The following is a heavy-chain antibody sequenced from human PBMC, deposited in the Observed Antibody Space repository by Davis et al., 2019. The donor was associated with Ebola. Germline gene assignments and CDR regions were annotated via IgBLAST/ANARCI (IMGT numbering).Heavy chain of an antibody. CDR3: ARLRHYDFWSGYPNWFDP. CDR2: LYHSRST. Sequence: MPGGSLRLSCAVSGGSISSSNWWSWVRQPPGKGLEWIGELYHSRSTNYNPSLKSRVTISVDTSKNQFSLKLSSVTAADTAVYYCARLRHYDFWSGYPNWFDPWGQGTLVTVSS. J-gene: IGHJ5*02. CDR1: GGSISSSNW. D-gene: IGHD3-3*01. V-gene: IGHV4-4*02.